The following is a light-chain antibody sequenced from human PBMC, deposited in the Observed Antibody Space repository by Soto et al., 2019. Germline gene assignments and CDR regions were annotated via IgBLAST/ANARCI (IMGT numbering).Light chain of an antibody. CDR1: QSISSSN. V-gene: IGKV3-15*01. J-gene: IGKJ2*01. Sequence: EIVMTQSPATLSVSPGERATLSCRASQSISSSNLAWYQQKPGQAPRLLIYGASSRATGTPSRFSGSGSGTEFTLTISSLQSEDFAVYYCQQYNNWPPYTFGQGTKLEIK. CDR2: GAS. CDR3: QQYNNWPPYT.